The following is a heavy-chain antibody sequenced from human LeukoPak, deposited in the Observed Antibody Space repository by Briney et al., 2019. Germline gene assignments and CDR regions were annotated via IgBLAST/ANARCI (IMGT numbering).Heavy chain of an antibody. Sequence: SETPSLTCTVSGGSISSSSYYWGWIRQPPGKGLEWIGTIHYRGNTYYNPSLKSRVTISVDTSKNQFSLKLSSVTAADTAVYYCARGDCSGGSCYYYYYYMDVWGKGTTVTVSS. CDR1: GGSISSSSYY. CDR2: IHYRGNT. V-gene: IGHV4-39*07. CDR3: ARGDCSGGSCYYYYYYMDV. D-gene: IGHD2-15*01. J-gene: IGHJ6*03.